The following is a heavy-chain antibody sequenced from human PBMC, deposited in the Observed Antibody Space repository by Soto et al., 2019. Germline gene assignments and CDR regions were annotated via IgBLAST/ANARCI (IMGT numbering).Heavy chain of an antibody. Sequence: QLQLMESGGGVVQPGRSLRLSCTASGFSFSTHGIHWVRQAPGKGLEWVAVIWYNGSNKYYGDSAKGRFTISRDNSKNTVYLQMTNLRDEDTAVYYCARDRPSRYCSGSKYITEHDNCLDAWGQGTLVIVSS. CDR2: IWYNGSNK. V-gene: IGHV3-33*01. CDR3: ARDRPSRYCSGSKYITEHDNCLDA. CDR1: GFSFSTHG. D-gene: IGHD2-15*01. J-gene: IGHJ5*02.